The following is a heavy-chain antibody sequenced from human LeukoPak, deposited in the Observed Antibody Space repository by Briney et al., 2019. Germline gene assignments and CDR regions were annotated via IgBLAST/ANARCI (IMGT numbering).Heavy chain of an antibody. CDR1: GGSISSSSYY. V-gene: IGHV4-39*01. Sequence: SETLSLTCTVSGGSISSSSYYWGWIRQPPGKGLGWIGSIYYSGSTYYNPSLKSRVTISVDTSRNQFSLKLSSVTAADTAVYYCARLATVALDYWGQGTLVTVSS. J-gene: IGHJ4*02. CDR3: ARLATVALDY. D-gene: IGHD4-23*01. CDR2: IYYSGST.